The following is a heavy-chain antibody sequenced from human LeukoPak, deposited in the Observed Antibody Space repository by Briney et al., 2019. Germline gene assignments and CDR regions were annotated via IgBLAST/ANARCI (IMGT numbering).Heavy chain of an antibody. CDR2: MNPNSGNT. CDR3: ARGSSTSSYYYYGMDV. Sequence: ASVKVSCKASGYTFTSYDINWVRQATGQRLEWMGWMNPNSGNTGYAQKFQGRVTMTRNTSISTAYMELSSLRSEDTAVYYCARGSSTSSYYYYGMDVWGQGTTVTVSS. V-gene: IGHV1-8*01. CDR1: GYTFTSYD. D-gene: IGHD2-2*01. J-gene: IGHJ6*02.